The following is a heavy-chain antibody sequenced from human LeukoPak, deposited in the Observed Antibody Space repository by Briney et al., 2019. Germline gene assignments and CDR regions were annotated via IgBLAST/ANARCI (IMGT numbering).Heavy chain of an antibody. V-gene: IGHV3-30*18. CDR2: IAYDGSRK. D-gene: IGHD2-21*01. CDR1: GFTFSGYG. J-gene: IGHJ5*02. Sequence: GGSLRLSCAASGFTFSGYGMHWVRQAPGKGLEWVTGIAYDGSRKHYADSVKGRFTISRDNSKNTLYLQMNSLRAEDTAVYYCAKDRGEHWFDPWGQGTLVTVSS. CDR3: AKDRGEHWFDP.